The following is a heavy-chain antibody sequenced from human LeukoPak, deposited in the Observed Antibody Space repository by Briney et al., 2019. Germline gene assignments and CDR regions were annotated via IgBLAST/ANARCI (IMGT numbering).Heavy chain of an antibody. V-gene: IGHV4-61*02. CDR1: GGSISSGSYY. CDR2: IYTSGST. CDR3: ARDSPLLDSHYYYYYMDV. Sequence: SETLSLTCTVSGGSISSGSYYWSWIRQPAGKGLEWIGRIYTSGSTNYNPSLKSRVTMSVDTSKNQFSLKLSSVTAADTAVYYCARDSPLLDSHYYYYYMDVWGKGTTVTVSS. J-gene: IGHJ6*03. D-gene: IGHD3-3*02.